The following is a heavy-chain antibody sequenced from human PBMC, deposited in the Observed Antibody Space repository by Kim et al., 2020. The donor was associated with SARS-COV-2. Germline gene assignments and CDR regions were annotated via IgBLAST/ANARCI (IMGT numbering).Heavy chain of an antibody. Sequence: SVKVSCKASGGTFSSYAISWVRQAPGQGLEWMGGILPIFGTANYAQKFQGRVTISADESTSTAYMELSSLRSEDTAVYYCARGCGWLRDRHWGTGTLGTVSP. CDR1: GGTFSSYA. V-gene: IGHV1-69*13. J-gene: IGHJ1*01. CDR2: ILPIFGTA. CDR3: ARGCGWLRDRH. D-gene: IGHD6-19*01.